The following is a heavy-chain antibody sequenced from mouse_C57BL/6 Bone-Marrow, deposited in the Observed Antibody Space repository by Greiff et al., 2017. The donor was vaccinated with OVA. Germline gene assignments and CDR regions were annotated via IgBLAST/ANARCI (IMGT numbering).Heavy chain of an antibody. Sequence: EVMLVESGGGLVKPGGSLKLSCAASGFTFSSYAMSWVRQTPEKRLEWVATISDGGSYTYYPDNVKGRFTISRDNAKNNLYLQMSHLKSEDTAMYYCARIYYGNYDWFAYWGQGTLVTVSA. J-gene: IGHJ3*01. D-gene: IGHD2-1*01. CDR3: ARIYYGNYDWFAY. CDR2: ISDGGSYT. CDR1: GFTFSSYA. V-gene: IGHV5-4*03.